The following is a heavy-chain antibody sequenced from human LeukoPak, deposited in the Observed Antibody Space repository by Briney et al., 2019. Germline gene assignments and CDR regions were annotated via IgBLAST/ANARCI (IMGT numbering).Heavy chain of an antibody. CDR1: GYTFPGYY. J-gene: IGHJ6*02. CDR3: ARDVHYDILTGYSTGMDV. Sequence: GASVKVSCKASGYTFPGYYIHWVRQAPGQGLEWVGWINPNIGVTNYAQKFQGRVTMTRDTSIYTAYMEVSRLRSDDTAVYYCARDVHYDILTGYSTGMDVWGQGTTVTVSS. CDR2: INPNIGVT. D-gene: IGHD3-9*01. V-gene: IGHV1-2*02.